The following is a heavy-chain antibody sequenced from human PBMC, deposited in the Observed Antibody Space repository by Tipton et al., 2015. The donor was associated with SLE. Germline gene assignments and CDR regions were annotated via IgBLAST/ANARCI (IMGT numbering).Heavy chain of an antibody. CDR3: ARLDDYYDSSGTFDY. CDR1: GFTFSNYW. V-gene: IGHV3-74*01. CDR2: ISSDGSST. Sequence: SLRLSCAASGFTFSNYWMHWVRQAPGKGLVWVSRISSDGSSTTYADSVKGRFTISRDNAKNTLYLQMNSLRVEDTAVYYCARLDDYYDSSGTFDYWGQGTLVTVSS. J-gene: IGHJ4*02. D-gene: IGHD3-22*01.